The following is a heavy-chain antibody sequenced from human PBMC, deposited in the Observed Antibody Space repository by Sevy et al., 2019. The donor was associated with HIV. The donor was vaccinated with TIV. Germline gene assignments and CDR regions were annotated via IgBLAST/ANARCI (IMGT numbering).Heavy chain of an antibody. Sequence: GGSLRLSCVGSGFTFNDDFMTWVRQAPGKGLEWVSSISSKSTYTYYSDSVKGGFTISRHNAKNSLFLQMNSLRPEDTAVYYCARDRDDYAAGRRHPYYYYHGMDVWGRGTTVTVSS. J-gene: IGHJ6*02. CDR2: ISSKSTYT. CDR1: GFTFNDDF. V-gene: IGHV3-21*01. D-gene: IGHD3-10*01. CDR3: ARDRDDYAAGRRHPYYYYHGMDV.